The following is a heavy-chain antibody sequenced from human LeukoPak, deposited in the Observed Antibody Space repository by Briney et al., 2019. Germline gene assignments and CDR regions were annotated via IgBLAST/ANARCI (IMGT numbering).Heavy chain of an antibody. J-gene: IGHJ4*02. V-gene: IGHV3-30*18. D-gene: IGHD2-15*01. CDR2: ISYDGSDK. CDR3: AKDRGHCSGGSCYYFDY. CDR1: GFTLSNNG. Sequence: PGGSLRLSCAASGFTLSNNGIHWVRQAPGKGLEWVAGISYDGSDKYYADSVKGRFTISRDNSKNTLYLQMNSLRAEDTAVYYCAKDRGHCSGGSCYYFDYWGQGTLVTVSS.